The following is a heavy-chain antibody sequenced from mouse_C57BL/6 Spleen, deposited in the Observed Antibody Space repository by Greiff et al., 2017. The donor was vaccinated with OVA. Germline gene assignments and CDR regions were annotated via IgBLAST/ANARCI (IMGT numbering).Heavy chain of an antibody. D-gene: IGHD1-1*01. Sequence: VQLQQSGPELVKPGASVKIPCKASGYTFTDYNMDWVKQSHGKSLEWIGDINPNNGGTIYNQKFKGKATLTVDKSSSTAYMELRSLTSEDTAVYYCARAHYGSSYDWYFDVWGTGTTVTVSS. J-gene: IGHJ1*03. CDR1: GYTFTDYN. CDR2: INPNNGGT. CDR3: ARAHYGSSYDWYFDV. V-gene: IGHV1-18*01.